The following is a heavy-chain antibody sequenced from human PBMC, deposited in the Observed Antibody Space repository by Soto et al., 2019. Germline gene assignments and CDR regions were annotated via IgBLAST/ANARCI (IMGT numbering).Heavy chain of an antibody. Sequence: PGESLKISCQVSGYSFTFYWIGWVRQLPGKGLEWMGIIYPGDTDTRYSPSFQGQVTISADKSISTAYLQMNSLRAEDTAVYYCARGRGYNAFDYWGQGALVTVSS. CDR2: IYPGDTDT. CDR3: ARGRGYNAFDY. J-gene: IGHJ4*02. D-gene: IGHD1-20*01. V-gene: IGHV5-51*01. CDR1: GYSFTFYW.